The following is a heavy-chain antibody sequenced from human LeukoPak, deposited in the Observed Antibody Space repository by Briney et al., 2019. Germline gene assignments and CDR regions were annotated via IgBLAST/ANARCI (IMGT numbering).Heavy chain of an antibody. D-gene: IGHD3-22*01. J-gene: IGHJ5*02. CDR1: GFTFSSYS. V-gene: IGHV3-21*01. CDR2: ISSSSSYI. Sequence: GGSLRLSCAASGFTFSSYSMKWVRQAPGKGVEGVSSISSSSSYIYYADSVKGRFTISRDNAKNSLYLQMNSLRAEDTAVYYCARDRTDYYYDSSGFAEFDPWGQGTLVTVSS. CDR3: ARDRTDYYYDSSGFAEFDP.